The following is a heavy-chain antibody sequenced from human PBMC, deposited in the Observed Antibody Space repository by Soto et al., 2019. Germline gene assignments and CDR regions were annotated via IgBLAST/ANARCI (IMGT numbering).Heavy chain of an antibody. J-gene: IGHJ4*02. V-gene: IGHV3-23*01. D-gene: IGHD6-13*01. CDR2: ISGSGGST. CDR3: EKIAAAGPTFDY. CDR1: GFTFSSYA. Sequence: EVQLLESGGGLVQPGGSLRLSCAASGFTFSSYAMSWVRQAPGKGLEWVSAISGSGGSTYYADSVKGRFTISRDNSKNTLYLHMNSLRAEDTAVYYCEKIAAAGPTFDYWGQGTLVTVSS.